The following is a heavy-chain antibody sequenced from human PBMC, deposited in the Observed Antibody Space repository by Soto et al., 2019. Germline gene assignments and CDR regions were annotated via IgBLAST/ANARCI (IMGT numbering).Heavy chain of an antibody. CDR1: GGSISSYC. V-gene: IGHV4-59*01. CDR2: IYYSGST. CDR3: ARTTVSKGYYYYYGMDV. J-gene: IGHJ6*02. D-gene: IGHD4-4*01. Sequence: PLEPLSVTCTVSGGSISSYCWRWIRQTPGKGLEWIGYIYYSGSTNYNPSLKSRVTISVDTSKNQFSLKLSSVTAADTAVYYCARTTVSKGYYYYYGMDVLGQGTTVTVSS.